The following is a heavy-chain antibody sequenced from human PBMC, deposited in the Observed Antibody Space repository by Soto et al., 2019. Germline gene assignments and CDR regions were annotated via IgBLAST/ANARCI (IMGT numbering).Heavy chain of an antibody. Sequence: PSETRCLTCTVFGGSISRGTYYGSWIRQAPGKGLEWVGHIYYTGSTNYNPALNDRVTISVDTSKNHFSLQLTSVAAADTAVYYCARGAGFSYASTWFDIWGQGTLVT. CDR1: GGSISRGTYY. V-gene: IGHV4-61*03. CDR3: ARGAGFSYASTWFDI. D-gene: IGHD5-18*01. J-gene: IGHJ5*02. CDR2: IYYTGST.